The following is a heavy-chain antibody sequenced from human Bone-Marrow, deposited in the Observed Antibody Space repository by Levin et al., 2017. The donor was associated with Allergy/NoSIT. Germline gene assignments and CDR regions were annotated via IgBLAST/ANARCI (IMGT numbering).Heavy chain of an antibody. J-gene: IGHJ6*02. Sequence: PSQTLSLTCSVSGGSISNSYWSWIRQAPGKGLEWIGYIKNSGTTKYNPSLNSRVTISADTSKNQVSLRLPSVTAADTAVYYCASLGYTISYYDYAMDVWGQGTTVTVSS. CDR1: GGSISNSY. V-gene: IGHV4-59*01. CDR2: IKNSGTT. D-gene: IGHD5-12*01. CDR3: ASLGYTISYYDYAMDV.